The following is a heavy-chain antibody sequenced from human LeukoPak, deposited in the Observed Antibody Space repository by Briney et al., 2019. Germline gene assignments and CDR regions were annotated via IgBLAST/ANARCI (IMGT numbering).Heavy chain of an antibody. J-gene: IGHJ4*02. D-gene: IGHD1-1*01. CDR2: LYTDDTT. CDR3: ARGGAFYWNPRY. CDR1: GFTVRDYY. V-gene: IGHV3-53*01. Sequence: GGSLRLSCVASGFTVRDYYMSWVRQAPGKGLEWVSLLYTDDTTTYADSVEGPFTISRDDSKNTISLHIATLRREQTPLYYCARGGAFYWNPRYWGQGTLVTVSS.